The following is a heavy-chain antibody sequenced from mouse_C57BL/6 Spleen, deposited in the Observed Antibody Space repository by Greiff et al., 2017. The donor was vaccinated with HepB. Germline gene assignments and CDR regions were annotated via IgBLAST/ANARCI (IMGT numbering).Heavy chain of an antibody. V-gene: IGHV14-4*01. CDR1: GFTIKDDY. J-gene: IGHJ1*03. D-gene: IGHD1-1*01. CDR2: IDPENGDT. CDR3: TTSHYYGSSYWYFDV. Sequence: EVQLQQSGAELVRPGASVKLSCTASGFTIKDDYMHWVKQRPEQGLEWIGWIDPENGDTEYASKFQSKATLTADTSSNTAYMQLSSLTSEDTAVYYCTTSHYYGSSYWYFDVWGTGTTVTVSS.